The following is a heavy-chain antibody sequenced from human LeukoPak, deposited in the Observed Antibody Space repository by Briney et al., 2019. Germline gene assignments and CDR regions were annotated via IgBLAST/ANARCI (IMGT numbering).Heavy chain of an antibody. D-gene: IGHD6-13*01. CDR3: AKDLGPNSSSWYYFDY. V-gene: IGHV3-33*06. Sequence: PGRSLRLSCAASGFTFSSYGMHWVRQAPGKGLEWVAVIWYDGSNKYYADSVKGRFIISRDNSKNTLYLQMNSLRAEDTAVYYCAKDLGPNSSSWYYFDYWGQGTLVTVSS. CDR2: IWYDGSNK. J-gene: IGHJ4*02. CDR1: GFTFSSYG.